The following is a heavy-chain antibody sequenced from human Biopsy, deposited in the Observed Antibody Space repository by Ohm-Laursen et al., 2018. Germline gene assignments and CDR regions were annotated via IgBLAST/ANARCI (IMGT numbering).Heavy chain of an antibody. CDR2: IYYTGST. D-gene: IGHD3-16*01. V-gene: IGHV4-59*01. CDR3: ARDSRGGHLNTTLITGKNLDS. Sequence: TLSLTCTVSRDSISNYYWTWIRQSPGKGLEWIGYIYYTGSTNYNPSVKSRVTISVDTSKTQFPLKLNSVTAADTAVYFCARDSRGGHLNTTLITGKNLDSWGQGILVTVSS. CDR1: RDSISNYY. J-gene: IGHJ4*02.